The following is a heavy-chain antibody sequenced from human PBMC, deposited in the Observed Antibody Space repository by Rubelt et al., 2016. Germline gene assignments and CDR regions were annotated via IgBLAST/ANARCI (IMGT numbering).Heavy chain of an antibody. Sequence: YNPSLKSRVTISVDTSKNQFSLKLSSVTAADTAVYYCARVKSSSGWYYFDYWGQGTLVTVSS. D-gene: IGHD6-19*01. V-gene: IGHV4-34*01. J-gene: IGHJ4*02. CDR3: ARVKSSSGWYYFDY.